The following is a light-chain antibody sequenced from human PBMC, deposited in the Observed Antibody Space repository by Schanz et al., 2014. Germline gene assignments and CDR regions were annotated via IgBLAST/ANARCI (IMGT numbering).Light chain of an antibody. V-gene: IGKV3-20*01. CDR2: GAS. Sequence: EIVLTQSPGTLSLSPGERATLSCRASQSVSSNLAWYQQKPGQAPRLLIYGASSRATGIPDRFSGSGSGTDFTLTISRLEPEDFAVYYCQQYGSSPRTFGLGTKVEIK. J-gene: IGKJ1*01. CDR3: QQYGSSPRT. CDR1: QSVSSN.